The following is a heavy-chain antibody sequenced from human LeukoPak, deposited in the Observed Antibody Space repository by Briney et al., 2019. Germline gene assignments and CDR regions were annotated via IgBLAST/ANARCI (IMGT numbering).Heavy chain of an antibody. CDR3: ARGYSSGIDY. D-gene: IGHD6-19*01. CDR1: GGSIRGYY. Sequence: SETLSLTCNVSGGSIRGYYWSWIRQPPGKGLEWIGYIYSSGSTNYNPSLKSRVTISVDTSKNQFSLKLSSVTAADTAVYYCARGYSSGIDYWGQGTLVTVSS. J-gene: IGHJ4*02. V-gene: IGHV4-59*12. CDR2: IYSSGST.